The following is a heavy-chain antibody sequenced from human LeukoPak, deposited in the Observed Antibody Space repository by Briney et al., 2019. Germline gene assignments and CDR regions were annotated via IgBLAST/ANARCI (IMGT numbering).Heavy chain of an antibody. V-gene: IGHV4-59*01. CDR2: IYYSGNT. D-gene: IGHD3-22*01. J-gene: IGHJ5*02. Sequence: SGTLSLTCTVSGDSISHYYFSWIRQPPGKGLEWIGCIYYSGNTNYNPSLKSRITMSVDTSKNQVSLRLRSVTAADTAVYYCAREGMIGHHNWFDPWGQGTLVSVSS. CDR1: GDSISHYY. CDR3: AREGMIGHHNWFDP.